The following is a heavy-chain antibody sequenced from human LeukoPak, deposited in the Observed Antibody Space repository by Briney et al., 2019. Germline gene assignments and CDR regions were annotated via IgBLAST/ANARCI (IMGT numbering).Heavy chain of an antibody. D-gene: IGHD3-22*01. J-gene: IGHJ4*02. CDR1: GFTVTNYW. CDR3: AGGLSDYYYTVGY. CDR2: INSDGSNT. V-gene: IGHV3-74*01. Sequence: GGSLRLSCTTSGFTVTNYWMHWVRQAPGKGLVWVSRINSDGSNTNYAGSVKGRFTVSRDNAKNTLYLQMNSLRAEDTAVYYCAGGLSDYYYTVGYWGQGTLVTVSS.